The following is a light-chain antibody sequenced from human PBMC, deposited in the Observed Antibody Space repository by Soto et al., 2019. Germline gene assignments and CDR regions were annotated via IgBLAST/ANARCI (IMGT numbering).Light chain of an antibody. J-gene: IGLJ3*02. CDR3: VLYMDPRV. CDR1: SGSVSTSYY. V-gene: IGLV8-61*01. CDR2: STN. Sequence: QTVVTQEPSFSVSPGRTVTLTCGLSSGSVSTSYYPSWYQQTPGQAPRTLIYSTNTRSSGVPDRFSGSILGNKAALTITGAQADDESDYYCVLYMDPRVCGGGTKLTVL.